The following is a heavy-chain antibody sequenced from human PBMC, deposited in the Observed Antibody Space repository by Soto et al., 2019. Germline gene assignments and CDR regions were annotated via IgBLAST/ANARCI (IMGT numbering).Heavy chain of an antibody. J-gene: IGHJ4*02. D-gene: IGHD3-10*01. CDR3: ARRFRMKGGIDY. Sequence: PGESLKISCKGSGYTFTSYGIAWVRQMPGKGLEWMGIIYPGDSDTRYSPSFQGQVSISADKSISTAYLQLNSLKASDTAMYYCARRFRMKGGIDYWGQGTLVTVSS. CDR1: GYTFTSYG. CDR2: IYPGDSDT. V-gene: IGHV5-51*01.